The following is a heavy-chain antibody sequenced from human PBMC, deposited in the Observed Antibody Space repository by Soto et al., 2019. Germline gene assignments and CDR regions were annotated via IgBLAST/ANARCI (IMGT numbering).Heavy chain of an antibody. CDR3: ARRLNTYYFDH. CDR1: GFTFSSYA. Sequence: GGSLRLSCATSGFTFSSYAMSWVRQAPGEGLEWVSAISASGSSTFHADSVKGRFTISRDNSQNTLYLQMNSLRAEDTAVYYCARRLNTYYFDHWGQGTLVTVSS. D-gene: IGHD2-21*02. CDR2: ISASGSST. J-gene: IGHJ4*02. V-gene: IGHV3-23*01.